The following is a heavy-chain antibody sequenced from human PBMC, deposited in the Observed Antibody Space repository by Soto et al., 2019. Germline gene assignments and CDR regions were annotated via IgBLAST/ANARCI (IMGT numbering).Heavy chain of an antibody. V-gene: IGHV3-21*01. Sequence: GGSLRLSXAASGFTFSSYSMNWVRQAPGKGLEWVSSISSSSSYIYYADSVKGRFTISRDNAKNSLYLQMNSLRAEDTAVYYCARMYYYDSSGYYSGAEYFQHWGQGTLVTVSS. CDR2: ISSSSSYI. D-gene: IGHD3-22*01. J-gene: IGHJ1*01. CDR3: ARMYYYDSSGYYSGAEYFQH. CDR1: GFTFSSYS.